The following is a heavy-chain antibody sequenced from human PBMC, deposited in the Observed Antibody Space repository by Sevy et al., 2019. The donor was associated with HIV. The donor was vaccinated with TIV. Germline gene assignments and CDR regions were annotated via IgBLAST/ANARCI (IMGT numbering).Heavy chain of an antibody. CDR3: ARLFSCGGDCYYLDY. V-gene: IGHV3-30*04. J-gene: IGHJ4*02. Sequence: GGSLRLSCAASGFTFSDYDMHWVRQAPGKGLEWVAVMSHDGNYKNHADSVKVRFTISRDNFKNTLYLQMNSLRVEDTGVYFCARLFSCGGDCYYLDYWGQGAPVTVSS. CDR2: MSHDGNYK. D-gene: IGHD2-21*02. CDR1: GFTFSDYD.